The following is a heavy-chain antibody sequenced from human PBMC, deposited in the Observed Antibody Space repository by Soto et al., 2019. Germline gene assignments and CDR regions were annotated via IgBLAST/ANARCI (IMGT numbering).Heavy chain of an antibody. J-gene: IGHJ4*02. CDR1: GGSISSGGYY. Sequence: QVQLQESGPGLVKPSQTLSLTCTVSGGSISSGGYYWSWIRQPPGKGLEWIGYNYYSGSTYYNPPRKRRVTRSVNTSKNQSSLKLSSVSAADTAVYSWERGPPLGYCGQGTLVTVSS. CDR2: NYYSGST. V-gene: IGHV4-31*03. CDR3: ERGPPLGY.